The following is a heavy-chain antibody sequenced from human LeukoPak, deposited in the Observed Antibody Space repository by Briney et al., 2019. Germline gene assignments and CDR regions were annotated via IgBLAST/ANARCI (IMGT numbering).Heavy chain of an antibody. D-gene: IGHD3-22*01. CDR2: INQDGSET. Sequence: PGGSLRLSCAASGFSFTTYWMNWVRQAPGKGLEWVGNINQDGSETNYVDSVKGRFTISRDNSKNTLYLQMNSLRAEDTAVYYCAKETASGYGPFDFWGQGTMVTVSS. CDR1: GFSFTTYW. CDR3: AKETASGYGPFDF. V-gene: IGHV3-7*03. J-gene: IGHJ3*01.